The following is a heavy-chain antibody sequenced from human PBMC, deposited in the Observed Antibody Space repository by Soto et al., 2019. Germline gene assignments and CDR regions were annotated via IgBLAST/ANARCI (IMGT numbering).Heavy chain of an antibody. D-gene: IGHD3-22*01. CDR1: GGTFSSYA. CDR2: IIPIFGTA. CDR3: ARDHSSGYYLYFDY. V-gene: IGHV1-69*12. J-gene: IGHJ4*02. Sequence: QVQLVQSGAEVKKPGSSVKVSCKASGGTFSSYAISWVRQAPGQGLEWMGGIIPIFGTANYAQKFQGRVTXSAXEXMSTAYMELRSLRSEDTAVYYCARDHSSGYYLYFDYWGQGTLVTVSS.